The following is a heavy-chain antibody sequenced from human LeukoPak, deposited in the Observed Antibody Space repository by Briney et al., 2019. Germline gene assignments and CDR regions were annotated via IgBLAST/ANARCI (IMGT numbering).Heavy chain of an antibody. CDR1: GFIFSRYW. D-gene: IGHD2-2*01. CDR3: ARDNLVDGASPQEEAFDM. V-gene: IGHV3-74*01. J-gene: IGHJ3*02. CDR2: IHSDGSSI. Sequence: PGGSLRLACAASGFIFSRYWVHWVRQAPGKGLVWVSRIHSDGSSISYADSVRGRVNVSRDNAKNTPYLQMNSLRAEDTAVYFCARDNLVDGASPQEEAFDMWGQGTMVTVS.